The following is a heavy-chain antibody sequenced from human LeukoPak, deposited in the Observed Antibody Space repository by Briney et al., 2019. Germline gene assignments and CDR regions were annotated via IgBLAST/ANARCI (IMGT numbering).Heavy chain of an antibody. CDR3: AREVSLELVGAPAPYYYGMDV. CDR2: INGDGSSS. Sequence: GGSLRLSCAASGFTFSTYWMHWVRQAPGKGLVWVSRINGDGSSSTYADSVKGRFTISRDNAKNTLYLQMNSLRTEDTAVYYCAREVSLELVGAPAPYYYGMDVWGQGTTVTVSS. CDR1: GFTFSTYW. J-gene: IGHJ6*02. V-gene: IGHV3-74*01. D-gene: IGHD1-26*01.